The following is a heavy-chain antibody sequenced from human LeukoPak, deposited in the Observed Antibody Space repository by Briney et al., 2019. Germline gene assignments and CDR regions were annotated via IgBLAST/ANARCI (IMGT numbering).Heavy chain of an antibody. CDR3: ARHPLRGGFDY. CDR2: IFHTGDT. CDR1: GVSITDYY. Sequence: SETLSLTCTVSGVSITDYYWSWIRQPPGKGLEWVAYIFHTGDTRYNPSLKSRITISLDTSKNQFSLKLNSVTAADTAVYYCARHPLRGGFDYWGQGTLVTVSS. J-gene: IGHJ4*02. V-gene: IGHV4-59*08.